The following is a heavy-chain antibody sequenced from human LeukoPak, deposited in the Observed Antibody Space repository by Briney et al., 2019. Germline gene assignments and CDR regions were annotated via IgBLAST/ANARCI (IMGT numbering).Heavy chain of an antibody. CDR3: AREGAGAVAGTWTYYYYGMDV. Sequence: SQTLSLTCAISGDSVSSNSAAWNWIRQSPSRGLEWLGRTYYRSKWYNDYAVSVKSRITINPDTSKNLFSLQLNSVTPEDTAVYYCAREGAGAVAGTWTYYYYGMDVWGQGTTVTVSS. V-gene: IGHV6-1*01. J-gene: IGHJ6*02. D-gene: IGHD6-19*01. CDR2: TYYRSKWYN. CDR1: GDSVSSNSAA.